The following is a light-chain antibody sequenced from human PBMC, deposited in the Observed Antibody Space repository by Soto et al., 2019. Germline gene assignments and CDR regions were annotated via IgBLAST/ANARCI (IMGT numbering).Light chain of an antibody. CDR3: QSYDSSLRRV. CDR2: GSS. Sequence: QSVLTQPPSVSGAPGQRVTISSTGSSSNIGAGYDVHWYQQLPGTAPKLLIYGSSNRPSGVPDRFSGSKSGTSASLAITGLQDVDEADYYCQSYDSSLRRVFGGGTKLTVL. V-gene: IGLV1-40*01. J-gene: IGLJ2*01. CDR1: SSNIGAGYD.